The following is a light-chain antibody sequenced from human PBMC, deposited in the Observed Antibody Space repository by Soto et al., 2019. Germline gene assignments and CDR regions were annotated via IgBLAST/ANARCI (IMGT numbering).Light chain of an antibody. CDR2: AIS. CDR1: QSVTSNY. Sequence: EIVLTQSPGTLSLSPGESAALSCRASQSVTSNYLVWYRPKPGQAPRLLIYAISSRAAGIPDRFNGSGSGTDFTLTNTRLEPEGSAVYYCQQHRNSPWMFGQGTRVEV. CDR3: QQHRNSPWM. V-gene: IGKV3D-20*02. J-gene: IGKJ1*01.